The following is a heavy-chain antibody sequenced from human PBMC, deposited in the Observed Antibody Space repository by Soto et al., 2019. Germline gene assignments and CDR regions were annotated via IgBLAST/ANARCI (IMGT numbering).Heavy chain of an antibody. V-gene: IGHV4-38-2*01. CDR3: ASSPPIRYCSRRKRYDFDY. J-gene: IGHJ4*02. CDR2: IYHSGST. Sequence: SETLSLTCAVSGYSISSGYYWGWIRQPPGKGLEWIGSIYHSGSTYYNPSLKSRVTISVDTSKNQFSLKLSSVTAADTAVDYCASSPPIRYCSRRKRYDFDYRGQATLVHVSS. D-gene: IGHD2-15*01. CDR1: GYSISSGYY.